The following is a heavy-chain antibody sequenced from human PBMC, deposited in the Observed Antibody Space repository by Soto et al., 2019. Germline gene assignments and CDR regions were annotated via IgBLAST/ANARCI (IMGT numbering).Heavy chain of an antibody. V-gene: IGHV3-23*01. CDR3: AKDLGYSKPLDS. J-gene: IGHJ4*02. CDR1: GFTFSNYA. D-gene: IGHD4-4*01. CDR2: ISGSGGNT. Sequence: GGSLRLSCAASGFTFSNYAMSWVRQAPGTGLEWVSTISGSGGNTYYADSVEGRFTISRDNSKNTLYLQMNSLRAEDTAVYYCAKDLGYSKPLDSWGQGTLVTVSS.